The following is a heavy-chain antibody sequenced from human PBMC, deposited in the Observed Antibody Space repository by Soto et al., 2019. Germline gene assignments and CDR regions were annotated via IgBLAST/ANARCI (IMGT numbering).Heavy chain of an antibody. Sequence: GGSLRLSCAASGFTFSSYGMHWVRQAPGKGLEWVAVISYDGSNKYYADSVKGRFTISRDNSKNTLYLQMNSLRAEDTAVYYCAKDQAGGRITMVRGVPDFDYWGQGTLVTVSS. V-gene: IGHV3-30*18. CDR3: AKDQAGGRITMVRGVPDFDY. CDR2: ISYDGSNK. CDR1: GFTFSSYG. D-gene: IGHD3-10*01. J-gene: IGHJ4*02.